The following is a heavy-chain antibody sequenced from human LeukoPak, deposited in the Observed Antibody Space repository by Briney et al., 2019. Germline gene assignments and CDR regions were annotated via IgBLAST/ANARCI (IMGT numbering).Heavy chain of an antibody. CDR1: GGSFSGYY. V-gene: IGHV4-34*01. CDR2: INHSGST. J-gene: IGHJ5*02. Sequence: SETLSLTCAVYGGSFSGYYWSWIRQPPGKGLEWIGEINHSGSTNYNPSLKSRVTISVDTSKNQFSLKLSSVTAADTAVYYCASRFEALQWNNWFDPWGQGTLVTVSS. CDR3: ASRFEALQWNNWFDP. D-gene: IGHD3-10*01.